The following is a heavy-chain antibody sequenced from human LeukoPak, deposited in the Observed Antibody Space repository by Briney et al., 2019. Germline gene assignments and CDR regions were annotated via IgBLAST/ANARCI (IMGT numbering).Heavy chain of an antibody. CDR3: ARVEGYCSGGSCYLDP. CDR1: GGTFSSYA. Sequence: SVKVSCKASGGTFSSYAISWVRQAPGQELEWMGGIIPIFGIANYAQKFQGRVTITADKSTSTAYMELSSLRSEDTAVYYCARVEGYCSGGSCYLDPWGQGTLVTVSS. V-gene: IGHV1-69*17. J-gene: IGHJ5*02. D-gene: IGHD2-15*01. CDR2: IIPIFGIA.